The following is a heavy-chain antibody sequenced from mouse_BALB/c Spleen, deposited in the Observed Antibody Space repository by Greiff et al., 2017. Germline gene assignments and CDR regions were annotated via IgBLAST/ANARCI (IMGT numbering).Heavy chain of an antibody. CDR1: GYTFTSYN. CDR3: ARNYRYPYYAMGY. D-gene: IGHD2-14*01. CDR2: IYPGNGDT. Sequence: QVQLQQPGAELVKPGASVKMSCKASGYTFTSYNMHWVKQTPGQGLEWIGAIYPGNGDTSYNQKFKGKATLTADKSSSTAYMQLSSLTSEDSAVYYCARNYRYPYYAMGYWGQGTSVTVSS. V-gene: IGHV1-12*01. J-gene: IGHJ4*01.